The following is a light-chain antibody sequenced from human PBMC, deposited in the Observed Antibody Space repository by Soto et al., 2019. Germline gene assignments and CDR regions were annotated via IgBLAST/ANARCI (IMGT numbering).Light chain of an antibody. J-gene: IGLJ1*01. CDR1: SSNIGGNY. V-gene: IGLV1-47*01. CDR3: AAWDDSLSGHYV. Sequence: QSVLTQPPSASGTPGQRVTISCSGSSSNIGGNYVYWYQQLPGTAPKLLIYRNNQRPSWVPDRFSGSESGTSASVAISGLRSEDEADYYCAAWDDSLSGHYVFGTGTKLTVL. CDR2: RNN.